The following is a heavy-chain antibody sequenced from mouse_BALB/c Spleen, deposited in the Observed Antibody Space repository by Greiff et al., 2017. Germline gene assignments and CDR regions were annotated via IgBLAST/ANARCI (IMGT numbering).Heavy chain of an antibody. Sequence: EVMLVESGGGLVKPGGSLKLSCAASGFTFSSYAMSWVRQTPEKRLEWVATISSGGSYTYYPDSVKGRFTISRDNAKNTLYLQMSSLRSEDTAMYYCAKTPHYFDYWGQGTTLTVSS. J-gene: IGHJ2*01. CDR2: ISSGGSYT. V-gene: IGHV5-9-1*01. CDR3: AKTPHYFDY. CDR1: GFTFSSYA.